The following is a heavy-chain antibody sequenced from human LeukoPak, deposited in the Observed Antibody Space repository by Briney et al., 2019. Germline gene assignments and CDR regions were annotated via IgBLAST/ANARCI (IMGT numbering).Heavy chain of an antibody. CDR3: ARDRALYGDQYYFDY. V-gene: IGHV1-46*01. CDR1: GYTFTGYY. CDR2: INPSGGST. D-gene: IGHD4-17*01. Sequence: ASVKVSCKASGYTFTGYYMHWVRQAPGQGLEWMGIINPSGGSTSYAQKFQGRVTMTRDTSTSTVYMELSSLRSEDTAVYYCARDRALYGDQYYFDYWGQGTLVTVSS. J-gene: IGHJ4*02.